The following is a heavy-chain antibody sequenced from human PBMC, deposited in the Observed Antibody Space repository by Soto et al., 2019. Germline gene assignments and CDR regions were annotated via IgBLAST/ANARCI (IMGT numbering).Heavy chain of an antibody. Sequence: GGSLRLSCAASGFTFSNAWMSWVRQAPGKGLEWVGRIKSKTDGGTTDYAAPVKGRFTISRDDSKNTLYLQMNSLKTEDTAVYYCTTDGSYCGGDCQGEDAFDIWGQGTMVTVSS. CDR3: TTDGSYCGGDCQGEDAFDI. CDR2: IKSKTDGGTT. V-gene: IGHV3-15*01. J-gene: IGHJ3*02. D-gene: IGHD2-21*02. CDR1: GFTFSNAW.